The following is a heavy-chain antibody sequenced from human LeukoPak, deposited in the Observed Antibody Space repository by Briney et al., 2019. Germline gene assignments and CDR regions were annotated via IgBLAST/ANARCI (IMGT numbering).Heavy chain of an antibody. CDR1: GFTFSSYA. J-gene: IGHJ6*02. CDR2: ISYDGSNK. Sequence: GGSLRLSCAASGFTFSSYAMHWVRQAPGKGLEWVAVISYDGSNKYYADSVKGRFTISRDNSKNTLYLQMNSLRAEDTAVYYCAKLTTITGMDVWGQGTTVTVSS. D-gene: IGHD3-9*01. V-gene: IGHV3-30*04. CDR3: AKLTTITGMDV.